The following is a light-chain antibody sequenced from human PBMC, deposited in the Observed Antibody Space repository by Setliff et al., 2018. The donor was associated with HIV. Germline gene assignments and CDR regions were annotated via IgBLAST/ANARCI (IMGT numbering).Light chain of an antibody. CDR2: YGR. J-gene: IGLJ1*01. Sequence: SYELTQAPSVSVAPGETASISCGGSNVGSYNVHWYQQKPGLAPVLVIYYGRDRPSGVPDRFSASTSGNTATLTISGAEAGDEADYYCQVWDSTTDHYVFGSGTKVTVL. CDR1: NVGSYN. V-gene: IGLV3-21*01. CDR3: QVWDSTTDHYV.